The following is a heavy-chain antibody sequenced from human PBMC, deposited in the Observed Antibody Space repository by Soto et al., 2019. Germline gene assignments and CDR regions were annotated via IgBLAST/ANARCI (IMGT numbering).Heavy chain of an antibody. CDR3: AREGPLTGYLRPNYYYYYFMDG. Sequence: GGSLRLSCAASGFTFSSYWMSWVRQAPGKGLEWVANIKQDGSEKYYVDSVKGRFTISRDNAKNSLYLQMNSLRAEDTAVYYCAREGPLTGYLRPNYYYYYFMDGWGKGTTVTVSS. V-gene: IGHV3-7*01. CDR2: IKQDGSEK. CDR1: GFTFSSYW. D-gene: IGHD3-9*01. J-gene: IGHJ6*03.